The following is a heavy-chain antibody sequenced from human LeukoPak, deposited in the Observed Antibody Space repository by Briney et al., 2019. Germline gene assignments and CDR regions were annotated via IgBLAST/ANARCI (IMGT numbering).Heavy chain of an antibody. V-gene: IGHV3-53*01. D-gene: IGHD3-22*01. Sequence: GGSLRLSCAASGFTVSSNYMSWVRQAPGKGLEWVSVIYSGGSTYYADSVKGRFTISRDNSKNTLYLQMNSLRAEDTAVYYCARDSDDSSGYLGYWGQGTLVTVSS. CDR1: GFTVSSNY. CDR2: IYSGGST. J-gene: IGHJ4*02. CDR3: ARDSDDSSGYLGY.